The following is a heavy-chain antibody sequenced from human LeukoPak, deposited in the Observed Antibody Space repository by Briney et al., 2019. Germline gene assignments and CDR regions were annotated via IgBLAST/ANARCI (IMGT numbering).Heavy chain of an antibody. Sequence: SETLSLTCTVSGGSISSYYWSWIRQPAGKGLEWIGRIYTSGSTNYNPSLKSRVTISVDTSKNQFSLKLSSVTAADTAVYYCARGGLRGYSHGQRFDYWGQGILVTVSS. V-gene: IGHV4-4*07. CDR2: IYTSGST. CDR1: GGSISSYY. J-gene: IGHJ4*02. CDR3: ARGGLRGYSHGQRFDY. D-gene: IGHD5-18*01.